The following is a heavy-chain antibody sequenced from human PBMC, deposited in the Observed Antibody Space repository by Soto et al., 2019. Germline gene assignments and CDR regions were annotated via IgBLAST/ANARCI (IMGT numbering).Heavy chain of an antibody. D-gene: IGHD3-22*01. CDR1: GGSVSSGSYY. J-gene: IGHJ4*02. CDR2: IYYSGST. Sequence: SETLSLTCTVSGGSVSSGSYYWSWIRQPPGKGLEWIGYIYYSGSTNYNPSLKSRVTISVDTSKNQFSLKLSSVTDADTAVYYCARVYYYDSRGYSRFMYYFDYWGQGTLVTVSS. V-gene: IGHV4-61*01. CDR3: ARVYYYDSRGYSRFMYYFDY.